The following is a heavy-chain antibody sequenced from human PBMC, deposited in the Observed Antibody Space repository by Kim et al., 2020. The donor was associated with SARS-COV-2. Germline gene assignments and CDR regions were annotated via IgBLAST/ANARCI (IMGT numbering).Heavy chain of an antibody. Sequence: GGSLRLSCAASGFTFSSYSMNWVRQAPGKGLEWVSYISSSSSTIYYADSVKGRFTISRDNAKNSLYLQMNSLRAEDTAVYYCARELEAVAGTATDYWGQGTLVTVSS. D-gene: IGHD6-19*01. CDR2: ISSSSSTI. CDR3: ARELEAVAGTATDY. CDR1: GFTFSSYS. V-gene: IGHV3-48*04. J-gene: IGHJ4*02.